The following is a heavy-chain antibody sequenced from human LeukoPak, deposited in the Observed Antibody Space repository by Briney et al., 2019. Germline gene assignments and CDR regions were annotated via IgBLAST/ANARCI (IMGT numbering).Heavy chain of an antibody. Sequence: PGGSLRLSCSASGFTFSNYAIHWVRQAPGKGLEYVSTISDNGGNTNYADSVKGRFTISRDNSKNTLYLQMNSLRAEDTAVYYCARGPPACSTNCYGYLDYWGQGTLVTVSS. CDR2: ISDNGGNT. CDR3: ARGPPACSTNCYGYLDY. J-gene: IGHJ4*02. CDR1: GFTFSNYA. D-gene: IGHD2-2*01. V-gene: IGHV3-64*04.